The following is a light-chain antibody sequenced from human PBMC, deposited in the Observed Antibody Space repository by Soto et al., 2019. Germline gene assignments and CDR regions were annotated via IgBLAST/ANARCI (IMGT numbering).Light chain of an antibody. CDR2: VNSDGSH. J-gene: IGLJ3*02. CDR3: QTWATGIRV. Sequence: QSVLTQSPSASASLGASVKVTCTLSSGHSSYAIAWHQRQPAKGPRYLMKVNSDGSHVNGDVIPGRFSGSSSGADRYLTISSLQSEDEADYYCQTWATGIRVFGGGTKLTVL. CDR1: SGHSSYA. V-gene: IGLV4-69*01.